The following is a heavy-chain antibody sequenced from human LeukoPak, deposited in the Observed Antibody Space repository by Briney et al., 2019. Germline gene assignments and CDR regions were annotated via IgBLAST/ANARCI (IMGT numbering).Heavy chain of an antibody. CDR1: GFTFSSYS. CDR3: ARDLPGELGWGVFDI. V-gene: IGHV3-48*04. D-gene: IGHD7-27*01. J-gene: IGHJ3*02. CDR2: ISSSGTI. Sequence: GGSLRLSCAASGFTFSSYSMSWVRQAQGKGLEWVSLISSSGTIYYADSVKGRFTSSRDNAKNSLYLQMNSLRAEDTAVYYCARDLPGELGWGVFDIWGQGTMVTVSS.